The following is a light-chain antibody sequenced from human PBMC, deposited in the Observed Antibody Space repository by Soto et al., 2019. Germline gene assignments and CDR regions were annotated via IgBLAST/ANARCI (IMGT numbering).Light chain of an antibody. J-gene: IGKJ1*01. CDR2: AAS. V-gene: IGKV1-17*01. Sequence: DIQMTQSTSSLSASVGDSVIITCRASQGIGDDLGWYQQKPGKAPKRLIYAASSLQSGVPSGFSGSGSGTDFTLTTRSLQSDDLASYYFRQQNTYHWTFGPGTKVEVK. CDR3: RQQNTYHWT. CDR1: QGIGDD.